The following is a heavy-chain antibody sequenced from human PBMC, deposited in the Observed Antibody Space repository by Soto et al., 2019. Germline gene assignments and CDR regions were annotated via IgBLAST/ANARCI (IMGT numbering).Heavy chain of an antibody. D-gene: IGHD1-26*01. CDR2: IYHSGST. V-gene: IGHV4-59*11. J-gene: IGHJ3*02. Sequence: SEPLPLTCSVAGGSIRAHDYTWIRQNPGKGLEWIGYIYHSGSTNYNPSLKSRVTISVDTSKNQFSLKLNSVTAADTAVYYCAREVGGNSYTDAFDIWGQGIMVTVSS. CDR1: GGSIRAHD. CDR3: AREVGGNSYTDAFDI.